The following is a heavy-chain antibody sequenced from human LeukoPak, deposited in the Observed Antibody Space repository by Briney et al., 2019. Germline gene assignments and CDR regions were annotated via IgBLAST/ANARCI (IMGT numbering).Heavy chain of an antibody. J-gene: IGHJ5*02. D-gene: IGHD6-13*01. Sequence: PSETLSLTCTVSGGSISSNNYYWGWIRQPPGKGLEWIGSIYYGGYTYYNPSLKSRVTISVDTSKNQFSLKLSSVTAADTAVYYCARDIAAAGTSWFDPWGQGTLVTVSS. CDR1: GGSISSNNYY. V-gene: IGHV4-39*07. CDR3: ARDIAAAGTSWFDP. CDR2: IYYGGYT.